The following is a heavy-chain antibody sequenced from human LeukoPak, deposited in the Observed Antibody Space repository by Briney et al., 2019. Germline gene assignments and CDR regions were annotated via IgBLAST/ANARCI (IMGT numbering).Heavy chain of an antibody. CDR1: GFTFSDYT. V-gene: IGHV3-49*04. J-gene: IGHJ6*03. CDR2: IRSNAYGGTT. D-gene: IGHD1-1*01. Sequence: GGSLRLSCAASGFTFSDYTMNWVRQAPGKGLEWVGFIRSNAYGGTTEYAASVKGRFTISRDDSESVAYLQMNSLKTEDTAVYYCTRVERYYYFYMDVWGKGTTVTVSS. CDR3: TRVERYYYFYMDV.